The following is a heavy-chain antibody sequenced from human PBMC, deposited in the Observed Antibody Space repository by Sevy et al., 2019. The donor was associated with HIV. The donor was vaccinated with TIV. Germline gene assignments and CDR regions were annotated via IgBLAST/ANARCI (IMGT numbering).Heavy chain of an antibody. Sequence: ETLSLTCAVSGYSISSGYYWGWIRQPPGKGLEWIGSIYHSGSTYYNPALKSRVTISVDTSKNQCSLKLSSVTAADTAVYYCARLTVGATGIITPWGQGTLVTVSS. D-gene: IGHD1-26*01. CDR3: ARLTVGATGIITP. J-gene: IGHJ5*02. V-gene: IGHV4-38-2*01. CDR2: IYHSGST. CDR1: GYSISSGYY.